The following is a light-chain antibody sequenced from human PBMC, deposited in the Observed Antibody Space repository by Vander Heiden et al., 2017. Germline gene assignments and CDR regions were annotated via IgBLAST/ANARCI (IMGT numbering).Light chain of an antibody. CDR2: LGS. CDR1: QSLLHSNGYNY. Sequence: DIVMNQSPLSLPVTPGEPASISCRSSQSLLHSNGYNYLDWYLQKPGQSPQLLIYLGSNRASGVPDRFSGSGSGTDFTLKISRVEAEDVGVYYCRQALQTPQTFGQGTKLEIK. V-gene: IGKV2-28*01. J-gene: IGKJ2*01. CDR3: RQALQTPQT.